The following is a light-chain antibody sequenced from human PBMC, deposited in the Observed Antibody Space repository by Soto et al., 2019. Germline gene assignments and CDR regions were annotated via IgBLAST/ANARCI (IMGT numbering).Light chain of an antibody. V-gene: IGKV1-39*01. Sequence: DIQMTQSPSSLSASVGARVTITCRASQSISTYLHWYQQKPGKAPNLLIYAASTLQSGVPSRFSGSGSGTAITLTISSLHPEDFATYFGPHGYSTPLTFGGGTKVYIK. J-gene: IGKJ4*01. CDR1: QSISTY. CDR3: PHGYSTPLT. CDR2: AAS.